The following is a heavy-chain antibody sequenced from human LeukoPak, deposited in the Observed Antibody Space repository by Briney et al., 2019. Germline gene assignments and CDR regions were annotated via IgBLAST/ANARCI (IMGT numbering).Heavy chain of an antibody. D-gene: IGHD2-2*01. CDR1: GFTFSNYG. V-gene: IGHV3-33*06. Sequence: QPGRSLRLSCAASGFTFSNYGMHWVRQAPGKGLEWVAVIWDDGSNEYYADSVKGRFTIFRDNRRNTLYLQMNSLRAEDTAVYYCAKDCSSTSCYGAPDDPWGQGTLVTVSS. CDR3: AKDCSSTSCYGAPDDP. J-gene: IGHJ5*02. CDR2: IWDDGSNE.